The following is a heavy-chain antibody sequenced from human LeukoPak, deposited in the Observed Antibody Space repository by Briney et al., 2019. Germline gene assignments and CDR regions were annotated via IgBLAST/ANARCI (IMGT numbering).Heavy chain of an antibody. V-gene: IGHV4-38-2*02. CDR3: AREDYYDSSGYYLDC. CDR1: GYSVSSGNY. CDR2: IYHSGST. J-gene: IGHJ4*02. D-gene: IGHD3-22*01. Sequence: SETLSLTCTVSGYSVSSGNYWGWIRQSPGKGLEGIGSIYHSGSTYYSPSLRSRITISVDTSKNQFSLKLSSVTAADTAVYYCAREDYYDSSGYYLDCWGQGTLVTVSS.